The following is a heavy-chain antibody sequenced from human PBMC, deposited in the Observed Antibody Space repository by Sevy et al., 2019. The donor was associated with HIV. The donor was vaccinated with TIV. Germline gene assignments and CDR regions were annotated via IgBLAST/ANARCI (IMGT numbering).Heavy chain of an antibody. CDR3: AKDRTTGIAAAGTPFDY. J-gene: IGHJ4*02. D-gene: IGHD6-13*01. CDR2: ISYDGSNK. CDR1: GFTFSSYG. Sequence: GGSLRLSCAASGFTFSSYGMHWVRQAPGKGLEWVAVISYDGSNKYYADSVKGRFTISRDNSKNTLYLQMNSLRAEDTPVYYCAKDRTTGIAAAGTPFDYWGQGTLVTVSS. V-gene: IGHV3-30*18.